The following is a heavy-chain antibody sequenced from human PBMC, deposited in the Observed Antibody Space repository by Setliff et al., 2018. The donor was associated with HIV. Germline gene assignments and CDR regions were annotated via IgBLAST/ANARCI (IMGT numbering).Heavy chain of an antibody. Sequence: NPSETLSLTCTVSGGSVSSSSYYWAWIRQPPGKGLEWIGSINHSGNTTYNPSLESRVTMSVDTSRTQFSLKLRSVTAADTAVYYCARVGASGVASSMDYHYYMDVWGKGTSVTVSS. CDR1: GGSVSSSSYY. J-gene: IGHJ6*03. D-gene: IGHD2-2*01. CDR3: ARVGASGVASSMDYHYYMDV. V-gene: IGHV4-39*07. CDR2: INHSGNT.